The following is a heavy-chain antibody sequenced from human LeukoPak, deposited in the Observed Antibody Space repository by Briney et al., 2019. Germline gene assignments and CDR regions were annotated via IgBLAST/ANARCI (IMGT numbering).Heavy chain of an antibody. D-gene: IGHD3-3*01. V-gene: IGHV4-39*07. CDR3: ARDRQGDYDFWSGYSHNWFDP. CDR2: IYYSGST. J-gene: IGHJ5*02. Sequence: SETLSLTCTVSGGSISSSSYCWGWIRQPPGKGLEWIGSIYYSGSTYYNPSLKSRVTMSVDTSKNQFSLKLSSVTAADTAVYYCARDRQGDYDFWSGYSHNWFDPWGQGTLVTVSS. CDR1: GGSISSSSYC.